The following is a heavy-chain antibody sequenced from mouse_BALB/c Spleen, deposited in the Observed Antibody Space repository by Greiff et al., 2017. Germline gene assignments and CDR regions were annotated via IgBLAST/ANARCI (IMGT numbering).Heavy chain of an antibody. V-gene: IGHV5-12-1*01. J-gene: IGHJ1*01. CDR3: ARRGGNYVGYFDV. Sequence: EVQVVESGGGLVKPGGSLKLSCAASGFAFSSYDMSWVRQTPEKRLEWVAYISSGGGSTYYPDTVKGRFTISRDNAKNTLYLQMSSLKSEDTAMYYCARRGGNYVGYFDVWGAGTTVTVSS. D-gene: IGHD2-1*01. CDR2: ISSGGGST. CDR1: GFAFSSYD.